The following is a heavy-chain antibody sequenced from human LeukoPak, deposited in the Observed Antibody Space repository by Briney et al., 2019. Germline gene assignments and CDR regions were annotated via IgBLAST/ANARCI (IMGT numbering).Heavy chain of an antibody. V-gene: IGHV4-59*01. CDR2: IYYSGST. J-gene: IGHJ6*03. CDR3: ARDVGGADMDV. Sequence: SETLSLTCTVSGGSISSYYWSWIRQPPGKGLEWIGYIYYSGSTNYNPSLKSRVTISIDTSKNRFSLKLRSVTAADTAIYYCARDVGGADMDVWGKGTTVTVSS. D-gene: IGHD3-10*01. CDR1: GGSISSYY.